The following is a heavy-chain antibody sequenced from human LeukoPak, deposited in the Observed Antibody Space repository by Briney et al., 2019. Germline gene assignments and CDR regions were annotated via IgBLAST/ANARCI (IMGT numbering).Heavy chain of an antibody. J-gene: IGHJ4*02. CDR1: GYTFTSYS. CDR2: ISGYSGNT. V-gene: IGHV1-18*01. CDR3: ARADDYDDY. Sequence: LRASVKVSCKTSGYTFTSYSITWVRQAPGEGLEWMGWISGYSGNTNYEQKFQGRVTMTTDTSTSTAHMELRNLRFDDTAVYYCARADDYDDYWGQGTLVTVSS.